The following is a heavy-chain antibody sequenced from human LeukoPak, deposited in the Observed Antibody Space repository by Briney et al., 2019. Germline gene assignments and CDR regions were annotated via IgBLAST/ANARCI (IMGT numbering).Heavy chain of an antibody. J-gene: IGHJ4*02. Sequence: GGSLRLSCAASGFTFSSYAMHWVRQAPGKGLEWVAVISYDGSNKYYADSVKGRFTTSRDNSKNTLYLQMNSLRAEDTAVYYCARGRAVPFDYWGQGTLVTVSS. D-gene: IGHD2-2*01. V-gene: IGHV3-30*04. CDR3: ARGRAVPFDY. CDR2: ISYDGSNK. CDR1: GFTFSSYA.